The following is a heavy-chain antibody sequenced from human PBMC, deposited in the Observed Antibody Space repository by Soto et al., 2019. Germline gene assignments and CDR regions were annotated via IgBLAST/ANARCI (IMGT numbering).Heavy chain of an antibody. V-gene: IGHV4-59*08. CDR1: GGSLSGYY. CDR2: ISDTGST. J-gene: IGHJ2*01. Sequence: QVQLQESGPGLVKPSETLSLICTVSGGSLSGYYWTWIRQPPGKGLEWIGYISDTGSTNYNPALNSRVTISIDTSKNQFSLKLSSVTATDTAVYYCARRRFFWYFDLWGRGTRVTVSS. CDR3: ARRRFFWYFDL. D-gene: IGHD3-16*01.